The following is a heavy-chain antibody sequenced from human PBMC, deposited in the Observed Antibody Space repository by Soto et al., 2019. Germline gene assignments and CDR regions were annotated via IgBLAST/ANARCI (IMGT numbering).Heavy chain of an antibody. CDR3: ARGVVGPRTYYYDSSGLSPFDY. J-gene: IGHJ4*02. V-gene: IGHV1-69*06. CDR1: GGTFSSYA. Sequence: SVKVSCKASGGTFSSYAISRVRQAPGQGLEWMGGIIPIFGTANYAQKFQGRVTITADKSTSTAYMELSSLRSEDTAVYYCARGVVGPRTYYYDSSGLSPFDYWGQGTLVTVSS. CDR2: IIPIFGTA. D-gene: IGHD3-22*01.